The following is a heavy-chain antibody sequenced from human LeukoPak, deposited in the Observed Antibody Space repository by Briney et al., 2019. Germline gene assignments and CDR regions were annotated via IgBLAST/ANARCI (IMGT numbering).Heavy chain of an antibody. D-gene: IGHD3-3*01. J-gene: IGHJ4*02. CDR2: MNPNSGNT. CDR1: GYTFTSYD. V-gene: IGHV1-8*01. Sequence: ASVKVSCKASGYTFTSYDINWVRLATGQGLEWMGWMNPNSGNTGYAQKFQGRVTMTRNTSISTAYMELSSLRSEDTAVYYCARGSPYDFWSGYYYYYFDYWGQGTLVTVSS. CDR3: ARGSPYDFWSGYYYYYFDY.